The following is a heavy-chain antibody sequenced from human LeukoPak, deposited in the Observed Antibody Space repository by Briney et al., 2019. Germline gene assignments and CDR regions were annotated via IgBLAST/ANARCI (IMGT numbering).Heavy chain of an antibody. CDR1: GGSISSYY. J-gene: IGHJ5*02. D-gene: IGHD1-1*01. V-gene: IGHV4-59*08. Sequence: SETLSLTCTVSGGSISSYYWSWIRQPPGKGLEWIGYIYYSGSTNYNPSLKSRVTISVDTSKNQFSLRLSSVTAADTAVYYCARHVGRYGFDPWGQGILVTVSS. CDR3: ARHVGRYGFDP. CDR2: IYYSGST.